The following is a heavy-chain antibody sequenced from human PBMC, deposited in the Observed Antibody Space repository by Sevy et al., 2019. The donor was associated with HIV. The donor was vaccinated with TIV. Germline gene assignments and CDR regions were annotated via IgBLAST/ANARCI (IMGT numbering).Heavy chain of an antibody. D-gene: IGHD1-26*01. CDR2: IYHTGST. CDR3: LAKDSDGRSYFDY. CDR1: GGSIIGNNW. V-gene: IGHV4-4*02. Sequence: SETLSLTCAVSGGSIIGNNWWSWVRQAPGKGLEWIGEIYHTGSTHYNPSVRGRVTISLDKSKNQLSLKLDSVTAADTAVYYCLAKDSDGRSYFDYWGQGILVTVSS. J-gene: IGHJ4*02.